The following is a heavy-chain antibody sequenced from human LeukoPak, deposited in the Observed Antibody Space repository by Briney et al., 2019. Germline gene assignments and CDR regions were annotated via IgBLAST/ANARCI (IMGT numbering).Heavy chain of an antibody. J-gene: IGHJ4*02. Sequence: GASVKVSCKASGYTFTSYGISWVRQAPGQGLEWMGWISAYNGNTNYAQKLQGRVTMTTDTSTRTAYMELRSLRSDDTAVYYCASNQLALDFDYWGQGTLVTVSS. D-gene: IGHD2-2*01. CDR1: GYTFTSYG. CDR2: ISAYNGNT. CDR3: ASNQLALDFDY. V-gene: IGHV1-18*01.